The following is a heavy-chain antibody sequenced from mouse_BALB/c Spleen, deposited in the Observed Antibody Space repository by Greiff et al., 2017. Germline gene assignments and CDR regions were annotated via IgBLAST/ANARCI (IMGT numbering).Heavy chain of an antibody. J-gene: IGHJ4*01. CDR3: TRGSYYYAMDY. CDR2: IDPSDSYT. Sequence: QVQLQQPGAELVKPGASVKMSCKASGYTFTSYWMHWVKQRPGQGLEWIGTIDPSDSYTSYNQKFKGKATLTVDTSSSTAYMQLSSLTSEDSAVYYCTRGSYYYAMDYWGQGTSVTVSS. V-gene: IGHV1S127*01. CDR1: GYTFTSYW.